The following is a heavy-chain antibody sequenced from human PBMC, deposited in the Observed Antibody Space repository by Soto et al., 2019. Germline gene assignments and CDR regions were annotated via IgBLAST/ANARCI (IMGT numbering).Heavy chain of an antibody. CDR1: GFTFSSYA. CDR3: AKEEASYYDILTGYSYYFDY. D-gene: IGHD3-9*01. J-gene: IGHJ4*02. Sequence: PGGSLRLSCAASGFTFSSYAMSWVRQAPGKGLEWVSAISGSGGSTYYADSVKGRFTISRDNSKNTLYLQMNSLRAEDTAVYYCAKEEASYYDILTGYSYYFDYWGQGTLVTVSS. V-gene: IGHV3-23*01. CDR2: ISGSGGST.